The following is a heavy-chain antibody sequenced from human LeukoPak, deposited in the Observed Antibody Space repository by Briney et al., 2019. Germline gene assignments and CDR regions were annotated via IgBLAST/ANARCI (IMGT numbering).Heavy chain of an antibody. Sequence: SETLSLTCAVYGGSFSGYYWSWIRQPPGKGLEWIGEINHSGSTNYNPSLKSRVIISVDTSKNQFSLKLSSVTAADTAVYYCESSSYRSFYDSSGYYPFDYWGQGPLVTVSS. CDR1: GGSFSGYY. D-gene: IGHD3-22*01. V-gene: IGHV4-34*01. CDR3: ESSSYRSFYDSSGYYPFDY. CDR2: INHSGST. J-gene: IGHJ4*02.